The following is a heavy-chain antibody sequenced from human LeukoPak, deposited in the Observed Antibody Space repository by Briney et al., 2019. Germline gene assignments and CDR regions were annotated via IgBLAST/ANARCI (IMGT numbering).Heavy chain of an antibody. V-gene: IGHV1-2*02. CDR3: ARKGYDFWSGYTLDY. J-gene: IGHJ4*02. CDR2: XNPNIGPT. D-gene: IGHD3-3*01. Sequence: LEWMGXXNPNIGPTNYAQKFQGRVTMTRDTSISTAYMELSRLRSDDTAVYYCARKGYDFWSGYTLDYWGQGTLVTVSS.